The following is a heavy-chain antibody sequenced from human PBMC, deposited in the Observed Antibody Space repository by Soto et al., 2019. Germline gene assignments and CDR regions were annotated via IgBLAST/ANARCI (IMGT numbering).Heavy chain of an antibody. V-gene: IGHV4-59*01. Sequence: PSETLSLTCTVSGGSISSYYWSWIRQPPGKGLEWIGYIYYSGSTNYNPSLKSRVTIPVDTSKNQFSLKLSSVTAADTAVYYCARDYDILTGPTRRGAFDIWGQGTMVNVSS. CDR1: GGSISSYY. D-gene: IGHD3-9*01. J-gene: IGHJ3*02. CDR2: IYYSGST. CDR3: ARDYDILTGPTRRGAFDI.